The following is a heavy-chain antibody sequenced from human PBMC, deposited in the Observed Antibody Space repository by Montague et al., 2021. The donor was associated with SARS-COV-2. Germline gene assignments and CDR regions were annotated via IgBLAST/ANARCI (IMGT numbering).Heavy chain of an antibody. CDR3: AREYSSGVYFDY. Sequence: PALVKPTQTLTLTCTFSGFSLSTSGMCVSWIRQPPGKALEWLARIDWDDDKYYSTSLKTRLTIPKDTSKNQVDLTMTNMDPVDTATYYCAREYSSGVYFDYWGQGTLVTVSS. CDR2: IDWDDDK. V-gene: IGHV2-70*11. D-gene: IGHD6-19*01. CDR1: GFSLSTSGMC. J-gene: IGHJ4*02.